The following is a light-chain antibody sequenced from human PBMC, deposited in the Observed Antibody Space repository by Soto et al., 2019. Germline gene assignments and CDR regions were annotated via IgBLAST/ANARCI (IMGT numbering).Light chain of an antibody. CDR2: EVS. CDR3: SSYRSTGTV. V-gene: IGLV2-14*01. CDR1: RSDVGGYTY. J-gene: IGLJ2*01. Sequence: QSALTQPASVSGSPGQSITISCSGTRSDVGGYTYVSWYQHHPGKAPKLIIYEVSKRPSGVSYRFSGSKSGNTASLTISGLQAEDEADYYCSSYRSTGTVFGGGTKLTVL.